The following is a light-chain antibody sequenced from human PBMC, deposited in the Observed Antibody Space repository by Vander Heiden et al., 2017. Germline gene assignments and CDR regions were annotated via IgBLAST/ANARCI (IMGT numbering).Light chain of an antibody. V-gene: IGKV1-33*01. J-gene: IGKJ4*01. CDR2: DAS. CDR3: QQYEKLPLT. Sequence: DIQMTQSPSSLSASVGDRVTITCQASQDISNYLNWYQQKPGKAPKLLIYDASNLETGVPSRFSGSGSGTDFTFTISSLKPEDIATYYCQQYEKLPLTFGGGTKVEIK. CDR1: QDISNY.